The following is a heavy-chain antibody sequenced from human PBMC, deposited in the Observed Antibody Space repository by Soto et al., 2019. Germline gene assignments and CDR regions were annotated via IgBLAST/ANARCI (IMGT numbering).Heavy chain of an antibody. CDR2: IWYDGSKE. Sequence: GGSLRLSCAASGFTFRSNGMHWVRQARGKGLEWVAVIWYDGSKEYYADSVKGRFTISRDNSKNTLYLQMNSLRTEDTAVYYCAKFTGSDSSGYFDYWGQGTVVTVSS. CDR3: AKFTGSDSSGYFDY. V-gene: IGHV3-30*02. D-gene: IGHD3-22*01. CDR1: GFTFRSNG. J-gene: IGHJ4*02.